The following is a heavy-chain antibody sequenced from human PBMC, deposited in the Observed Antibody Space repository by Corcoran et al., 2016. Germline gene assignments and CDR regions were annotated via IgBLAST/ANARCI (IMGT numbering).Heavy chain of an antibody. CDR2: INPSVGST. CDR1: GYTFTSYY. Sequence: QVQLVQSGAEVKKPGASVKVSCKASGYTFTSYYLHWVRQAPEHGLEWMGIINPSVGSTSYAHKFQGRVTMTRDTSTSTVYMELSSLRSEDTSVYYCARDDEASGQFDPWGQGSLVTVSS. V-gene: IGHV1-46*01. J-gene: IGHJ5*02. CDR3: ARDDEASGQFDP.